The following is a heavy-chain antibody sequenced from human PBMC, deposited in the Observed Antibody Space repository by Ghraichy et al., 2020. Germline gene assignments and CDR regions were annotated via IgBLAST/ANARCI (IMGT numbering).Heavy chain of an antibody. CDR1: GFTFSSYA. J-gene: IGHJ4*02. CDR3: AKDVEGGTTYYFDY. CDR2: ISGSGGST. D-gene: IGHD1-1*01. Sequence: GESLNISCAASGFTFSSYAMSWVRQAPGKGLEWVSAISGSGGSTYYADSVKGRFTISRDNSKNTLYLQMNSLRAEDTAVYYCAKDVEGGTTYYFDYWGQGTLVTVSS. V-gene: IGHV3-23*01.